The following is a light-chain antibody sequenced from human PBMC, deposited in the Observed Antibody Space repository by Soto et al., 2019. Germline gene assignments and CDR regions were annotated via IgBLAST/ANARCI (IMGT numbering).Light chain of an antibody. CDR1: QSLIRS. Sequence: DIQMTQSPSTLSASVGDRVTITCRASQSLIRSLAWYQQKAGKSPSLLIYKASTLESGVPSNFSGSGSGTEFTLTISSLQPEDFATYYCQQYSSYPWTFGQGTKVDI. CDR3: QQYSSYPWT. J-gene: IGKJ1*01. CDR2: KAS. V-gene: IGKV1-5*03.